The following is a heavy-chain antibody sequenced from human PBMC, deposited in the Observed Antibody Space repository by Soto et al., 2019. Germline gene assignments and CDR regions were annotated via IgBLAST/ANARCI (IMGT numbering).Heavy chain of an antibody. CDR2: IWYDGSNK. CDR1: GFTFSSYG. CDR3: ARGTYYYDSSGLDY. J-gene: IGHJ4*02. V-gene: IGHV3-33*01. D-gene: IGHD3-22*01. Sequence: GGSLRLSCAASGFTFSSYGMHWVRQAPGKGLEWVAVIWYDGSNKYYADSVKGRFTISRDNSKNTLYLQMNSLRAEDTAVYYCARGTYYYDSSGLDYWGQGTLVTVSS.